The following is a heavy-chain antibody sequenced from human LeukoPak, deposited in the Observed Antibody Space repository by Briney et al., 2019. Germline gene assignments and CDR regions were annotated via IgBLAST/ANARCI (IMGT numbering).Heavy chain of an antibody. Sequence: GASVKVSCKASGYTFTGYYMHWVRQAPGQGLEWMGWINPNSGGTNYAQKFQGRVTMTRDTSISTAYMELSRLRSDDTAVYYCARDSYSAQGAFDIWGQGTMVTVSS. J-gene: IGHJ3*02. CDR1: GYTFTGYY. CDR2: INPNSGGT. V-gene: IGHV1-2*02. CDR3: ARDSYSAQGAFDI. D-gene: IGHD6-6*01.